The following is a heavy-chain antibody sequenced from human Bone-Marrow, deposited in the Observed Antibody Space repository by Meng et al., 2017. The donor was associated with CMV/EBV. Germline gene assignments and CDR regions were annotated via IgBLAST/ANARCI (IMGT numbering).Heavy chain of an antibody. CDR2: ISSSSSYI. J-gene: IGHJ6*02. CDR1: GFTFSSYS. D-gene: IGHD6-13*01. Sequence: GESLKISCAASGFTFSSYSMNWVRQAPGKGLEWVSSISSSSSYIYYADSVKGRFTISRDNAKNSLYLQMNSLRAEDTAVYYCARGGAGTDGMDVWGQGTTVTVYS. V-gene: IGHV3-21*01. CDR3: ARGGAGTDGMDV.